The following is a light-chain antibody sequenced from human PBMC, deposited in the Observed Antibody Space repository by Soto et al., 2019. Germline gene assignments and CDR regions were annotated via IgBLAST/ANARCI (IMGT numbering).Light chain of an antibody. V-gene: IGKV1-12*01. J-gene: IGKJ3*01. CDR1: QDIGTW. CDR2: VAS. CDR3: QQADSFPFT. Sequence: DIQLTQSPSSVSASVGDRVTITCRASQDIGTWLAWYQQKPGKAPKLLIYVASNLQSGVPSRFSGAGSGTDFNLTITSLQPEDFATYHCQQADSFPFTFGPGTKVXFK.